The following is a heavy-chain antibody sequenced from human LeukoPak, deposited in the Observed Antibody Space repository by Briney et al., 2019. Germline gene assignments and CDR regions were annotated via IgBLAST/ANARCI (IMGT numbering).Heavy chain of an antibody. V-gene: IGHV4-39*01. D-gene: IGHD3-3*01. Sequence: SETLSLTCTVSGCSISSISYYWRWLRQPPGKVLEWIGRIYYSGSTYYNPYLKSRVTISVDTSKNQLSLKLSSVTAADAAVYYCARHWYRFLEWLLFDYWGQGTLVTVSS. CDR3: ARHWYRFLEWLLFDY. J-gene: IGHJ4*02. CDR2: IYYSGST. CDR1: GCSISSISYY.